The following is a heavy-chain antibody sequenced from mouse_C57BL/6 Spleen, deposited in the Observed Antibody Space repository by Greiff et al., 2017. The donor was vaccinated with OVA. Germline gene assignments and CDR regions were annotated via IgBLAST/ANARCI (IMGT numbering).Heavy chain of an antibody. J-gene: IGHJ2*01. Sequence: EVQLQESGGGLVQPGGSMKLSCVASGFTFSNYWMNWVRQSPEKGLEWVGQIRLKSDNYATNYAESVKGRFTISRDDSKSSVYLQMNNLRAEDTGIYYCTTDVVDYWGQGTTLTVSS. CDR3: TTDVVDY. V-gene: IGHV6-3*01. CDR2: IRLKSDNYAT. CDR1: GFTFSNYW.